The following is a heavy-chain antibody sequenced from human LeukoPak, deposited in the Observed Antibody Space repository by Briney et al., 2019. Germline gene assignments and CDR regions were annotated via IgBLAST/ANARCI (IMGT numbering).Heavy chain of an antibody. CDR3: ARHAPPGIAAAGTPNFDY. Sequence: PSETLSLTCTVSGGSISSYYWSWIRQPPGKGLEWIGYIYYSGSTNYNPSLKSRVTISVDTSKNQFSLKLSSVTAAGTAVYYCARHAPPGIAAAGTPNFDYWGQGTLVTVSS. V-gene: IGHV4-59*08. J-gene: IGHJ4*02. CDR2: IYYSGST. CDR1: GGSISSYY. D-gene: IGHD6-13*01.